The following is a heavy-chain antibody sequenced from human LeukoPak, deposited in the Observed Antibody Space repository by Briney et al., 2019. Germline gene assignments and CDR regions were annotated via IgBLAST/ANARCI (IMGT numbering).Heavy chain of an antibody. Sequence: PGGSLRLSCAASGFTFSTYWMHWVRQAPGKGLVWVSRINSDWSSTSYADSVKGRFTISRDNAKNTLYLQMNSLRAEDTAVYYCARVGPGVLAVFDIWGQGTMVTVSS. CDR1: GFTFSTYW. V-gene: IGHV3-74*01. J-gene: IGHJ3*02. CDR3: ARVGPGVLAVFDI. D-gene: IGHD6-19*01. CDR2: INSDWSST.